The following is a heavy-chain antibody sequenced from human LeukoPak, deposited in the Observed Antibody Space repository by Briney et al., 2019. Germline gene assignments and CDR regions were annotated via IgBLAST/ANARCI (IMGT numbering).Heavy chain of an antibody. D-gene: IGHD5-18*01. CDR1: GFTFSSYS. CDR2: ISSSSSYI. Sequence: PGGSLRLSCAASGFTFSSYSMNWVRQAPGKGLEWVSPISSSSSYIYYADSVKGRFTISRDNAKNSLYLQMNSLRAEDTAVYYCARGFKTRGYSDYWGQGTLVTVSS. J-gene: IGHJ4*02. V-gene: IGHV3-21*01. CDR3: ARGFKTRGYSDY.